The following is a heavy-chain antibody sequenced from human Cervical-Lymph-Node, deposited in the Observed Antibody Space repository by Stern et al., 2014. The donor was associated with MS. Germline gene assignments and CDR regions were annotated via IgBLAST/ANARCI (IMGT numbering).Heavy chain of an antibody. J-gene: IGHJ5*02. D-gene: IGHD1-7*01. V-gene: IGHV1-2*02. CDR1: GYTFANSY. CDR2: INPNNGVT. Sequence: QVQLVQSGAEVKKPGASMKVSCKASGYTFANSYLHWVRQAPGQGLEWMGWINPNNGVTDYAQKFQARVTMTMDPSVNTVFMEVRNLRKDDTAVYYCARGNYLVKGYFDPWGQGTLVTVSS. CDR3: ARGNYLVKGYFDP.